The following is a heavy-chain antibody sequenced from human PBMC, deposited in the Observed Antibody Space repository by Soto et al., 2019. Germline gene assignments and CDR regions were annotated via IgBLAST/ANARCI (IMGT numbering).Heavy chain of an antibody. V-gene: IGHV1-69*13. D-gene: IGHD3-3*01. Sequence: SVKVSCKASGGTFSSYSISWVRQAPGQGLEWMGGIIPIFGTANYAQKFQGRVTITADESTSTAYMELSSLRSEDTAVYYCARGTIFGVHYYYGMDVWGQGTTVTVSS. CDR1: GGTFSSYS. CDR2: IIPIFGTA. CDR3: ARGTIFGVHYYYGMDV. J-gene: IGHJ6*02.